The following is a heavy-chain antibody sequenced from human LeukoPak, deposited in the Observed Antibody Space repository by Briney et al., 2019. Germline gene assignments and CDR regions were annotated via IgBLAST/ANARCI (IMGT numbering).Heavy chain of an antibody. Sequence: ASVKDSFKASGYTFTSSVINGVRQASGQGLEWMGWMNPNSGSTGYAQKFRGRVAMTKNTSINTAYMELSSLRSDDTAVYYCARGYYPSSAYYFDYWGQGSLVTVSS. CDR2: MNPNSGST. D-gene: IGHD3-22*01. CDR3: ARGYYPSSAYYFDY. V-gene: IGHV1-8*01. J-gene: IGHJ4*02. CDR1: GYTFTSSV.